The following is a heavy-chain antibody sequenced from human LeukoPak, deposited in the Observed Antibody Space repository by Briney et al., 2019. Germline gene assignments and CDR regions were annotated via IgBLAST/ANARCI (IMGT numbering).Heavy chain of an antibody. CDR2: INPSGGST. D-gene: IGHD6-13*01. CDR1: GYTFTSYY. J-gene: IGHJ5*02. Sequence: VASVKISCKASGYTFTSYYMHWVRQAPGQGLEWMGIINPSGGSTSYAQKFQGRVTMTRDTSTSTVYMELSSLRSEDTAVYYCAREEIAAAGWGWFDPWGQGTLVTVSS. V-gene: IGHV1-46*01. CDR3: AREEIAAAGWGWFDP.